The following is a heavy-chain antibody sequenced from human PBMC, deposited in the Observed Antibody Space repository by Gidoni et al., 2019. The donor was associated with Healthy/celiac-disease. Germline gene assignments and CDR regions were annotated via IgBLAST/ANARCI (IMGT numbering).Heavy chain of an antibody. CDR1: GYTFTLSG. V-gene: IGHV1-18*04. D-gene: IGHD2-2*01. CDR2: ISAYNGNT. J-gene: IGHJ5*02. CDR3: ARDLSYCSSTSCPPRWFDP. Sequence: QVQLVQSGAEVKKPGASVKVSFKASGYTFTLSGFSWVRQAPGHGLEWMGWISAYNGNTNYAQKLQGRVTLSTDTSTSTDYMELRSLRSDDTAVYYCARDLSYCSSTSCPPRWFDPWGQGTLVTVSS.